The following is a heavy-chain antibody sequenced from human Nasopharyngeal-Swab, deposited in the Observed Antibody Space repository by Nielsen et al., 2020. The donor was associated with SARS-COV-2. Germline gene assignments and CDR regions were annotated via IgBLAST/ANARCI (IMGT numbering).Heavy chain of an antibody. Sequence: WIRQPPGKGLEWIGYIYYSGSTNYNPSLKSRVTISVDTSKNQFSLKLSSVTAADTAVYYCAGLLRQQPHHQFDPWGQGTLVTASS. V-gene: IGHV4-59*01. CDR3: AGLLRQQPHHQFDP. D-gene: IGHD6-13*01. CDR2: IYYSGST. J-gene: IGHJ5*02.